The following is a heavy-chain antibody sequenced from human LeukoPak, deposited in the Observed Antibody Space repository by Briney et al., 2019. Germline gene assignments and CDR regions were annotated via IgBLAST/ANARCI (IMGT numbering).Heavy chain of an antibody. V-gene: IGHV3-23*01. CDR3: ARDLRRAMVRGVIISN. CDR2: ISGSGGST. J-gene: IGHJ4*02. D-gene: IGHD3-10*01. Sequence: GGSLRLSCAASGFTFSSYAMSWVRQAPGKGLEWVSAISGSGGSTYYADSVKGRFTISRDNSKNTLYLQMNSLRAEDTAVYYCARDLRRAMVRGVIISNWGQGTLVTVSS. CDR1: GFTFSSYA.